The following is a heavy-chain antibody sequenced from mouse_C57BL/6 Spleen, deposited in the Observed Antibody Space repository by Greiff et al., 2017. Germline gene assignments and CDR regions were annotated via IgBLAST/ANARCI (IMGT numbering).Heavy chain of an antibody. CDR3: ASHDGYYKWCAMDY. CDR1: GFTFSDYY. CDR2: ISNGGGST. D-gene: IGHD2-3*01. J-gene: IGHJ4*01. V-gene: IGHV5-12*01. Sequence: EVMLVESGGGLVQPGGSLKLSCAASGFTFSDYYMYWVRQTPEKRLEWVAYISNGGGSTYYPDTVKGRFTISRDNAKNTLYLQMSRLKSEDTAVYYGASHDGYYKWCAMDYWGQGTSVTVSS.